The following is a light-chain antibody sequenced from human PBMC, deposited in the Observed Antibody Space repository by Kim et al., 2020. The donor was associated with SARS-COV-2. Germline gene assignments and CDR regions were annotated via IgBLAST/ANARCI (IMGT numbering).Light chain of an antibody. CDR1: QSISSNY. J-gene: IGKJ4*01. V-gene: IGKV3-20*01. Sequence: EIVLTQSPGTLSLSPGERATLFCRASQSISSNYLAWYQQKPGQAPRLLIYGASSRATGIPDRFSGRGSGTDFTLTIGRLEPEDFAVYYCQQYGSSPLTFGGGTRVEIK. CDR3: QQYGSSPLT. CDR2: GAS.